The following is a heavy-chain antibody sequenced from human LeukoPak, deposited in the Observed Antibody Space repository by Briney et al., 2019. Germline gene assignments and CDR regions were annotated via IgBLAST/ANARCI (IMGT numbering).Heavy chain of an antibody. J-gene: IGHJ4*02. D-gene: IGHD5-24*01. CDR3: ARAVEMATIFGY. Sequence: GGSLRPSCEASGFTFTTYSMTWVRQAPGKGLEWVSIISSGSSAIFSADALKGRFTISRDDAKNLLYLDMNSLRAEDTAVYYCARAVEMATIFGYWGQGTLVTVSS. V-gene: IGHV3-21*01. CDR1: GFTFTTYS. CDR2: ISSGSSAI.